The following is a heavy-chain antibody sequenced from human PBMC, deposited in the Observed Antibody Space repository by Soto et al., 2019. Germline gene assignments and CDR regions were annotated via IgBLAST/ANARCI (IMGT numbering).Heavy chain of an antibody. CDR2: IIHIFGTA. CDR1: GGTFSSYA. D-gene: IGHD2-2*02. Sequence: QVQLVQSGAEVKKPGSSVKVSCKASGGTFSSYAISWVRQATGQGLEWMGGIIHIFGTANYAQKFQGRVTITADESTSTAYMELSSLRSEDTAVYYCARKSTLTRYCSSTSCYRGYYYYGMDVWGQGTTVTVSS. J-gene: IGHJ6*02. CDR3: ARKSTLTRYCSSTSCYRGYYYYGMDV. V-gene: IGHV1-69*01.